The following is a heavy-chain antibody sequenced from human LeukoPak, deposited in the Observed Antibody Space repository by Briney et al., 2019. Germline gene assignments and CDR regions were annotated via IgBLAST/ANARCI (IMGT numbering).Heavy chain of an antibody. CDR3: ARDKNRGAFDY. Sequence: GGSLRLSCAASGFIFNTFEVNWVRQAPGKGLEWVSKISGSGHTIYYADSVEGRFTISRDNAKNSLYLQMNSLRADDTAVYYCARDKNRGAFDYWGQGTLVTVSS. D-gene: IGHD2/OR15-2a*01. V-gene: IGHV3-48*03. CDR1: GFIFNTFE. J-gene: IGHJ4*02. CDR2: ISGSGHTI.